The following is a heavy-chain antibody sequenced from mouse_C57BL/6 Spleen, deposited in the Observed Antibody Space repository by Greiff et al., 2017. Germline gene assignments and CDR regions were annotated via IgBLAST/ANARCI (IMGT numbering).Heavy chain of an antibody. J-gene: IGHJ4*01. CDR3: ARNYYPYAMDY. Sequence: QVQLQQPGAELVKPGASVKMSCKASGYTFTSYWITWVKQRPGQGLEWIGDIYPGSGSTNYNEKFKSKATLTVDTTSSTAYMQLSSLTSEDAAVSYCARNYYPYAMDYWGQGTSVTVSS. CDR1: GYTFTSYW. CDR2: IYPGSGST. V-gene: IGHV1-55*01. D-gene: IGHD2-1*01.